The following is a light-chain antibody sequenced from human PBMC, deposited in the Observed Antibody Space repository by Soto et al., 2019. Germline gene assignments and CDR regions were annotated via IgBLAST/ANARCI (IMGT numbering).Light chain of an antibody. CDR3: QQYNSYSWT. Sequence: DIQMTQSPSTLSASVGDRVTITCRASQSISSWLAWYQQKPGKAPKLLIYDASSLESGVPSRFRGSGSGTECTLTISSLQPDDFETYYCQQYNSYSWTFGQGTKVDIK. CDR2: DAS. CDR1: QSISSW. J-gene: IGKJ1*01. V-gene: IGKV1-5*01.